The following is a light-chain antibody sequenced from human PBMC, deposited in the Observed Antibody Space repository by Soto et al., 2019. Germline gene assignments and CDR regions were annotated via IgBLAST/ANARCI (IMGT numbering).Light chain of an antibody. CDR3: QQYGSSPRT. J-gene: IGKJ2*01. CDR2: GAS. CDR1: QSVSSTY. Sequence: EIVLTQSPGTLSLSPGERATLSCRASQSVSSTYLAWYQQKLGQAPRLLIYGASIRATGIPDRFSGSGSGTDFTLTISRLEPEDFALYYCQQYGSSPRTFGQGTKLDIK. V-gene: IGKV3-20*01.